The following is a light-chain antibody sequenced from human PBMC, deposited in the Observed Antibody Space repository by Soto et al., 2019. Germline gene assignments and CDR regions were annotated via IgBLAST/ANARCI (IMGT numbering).Light chain of an antibody. J-gene: IGLJ2*01. CDR2: EVS. CDR3: SSYTSSSTVV. Sequence: QSVLTQPASVSGSPGQSITISCTGTSSDVGGYIYVSWYQQHPGKAPKLIIYEVSNRPSGVSNRFSGSKSGNTASLTISGRQAEDEGDYYCSSYTSSSTVVFGGGTKLTVL. V-gene: IGLV2-14*01. CDR1: SSDVGGYIY.